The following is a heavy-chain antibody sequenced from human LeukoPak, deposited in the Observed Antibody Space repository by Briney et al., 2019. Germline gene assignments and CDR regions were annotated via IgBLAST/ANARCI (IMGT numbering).Heavy chain of an antibody. J-gene: IGHJ3*02. CDR3: ARDVKREVRGVILTNAFDI. Sequence: SVKVSCKASGGTFSSYLISWVRQAPGRGLEWMGGIIPIFGTARYAQKFQGRVTITTDESTSTAYMELSSLRSEDTAVYYCARDVKREVRGVILTNAFDIWGQGTMVTVSS. D-gene: IGHD3-10*01. V-gene: IGHV1-69*05. CDR2: IIPIFGTA. CDR1: GGTFSSYL.